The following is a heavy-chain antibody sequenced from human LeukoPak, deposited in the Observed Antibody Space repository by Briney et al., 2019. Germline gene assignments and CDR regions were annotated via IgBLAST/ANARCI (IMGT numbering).Heavy chain of an antibody. CDR3: ASLYSGSYGKQFDY. D-gene: IGHD1-26*01. J-gene: IGHJ4*02. Sequence: GAPVTVSCKASGGTFSSYAISWVRQAPGQGLEWMGGIIPIFGTANYAQKFQGRVTITTDESTSTAYMELSSLRSEDTAVYYCASLYSGSYGKQFDYWGQGTLVTVSS. CDR2: IIPIFGTA. CDR1: GGTFSSYA. V-gene: IGHV1-69*05.